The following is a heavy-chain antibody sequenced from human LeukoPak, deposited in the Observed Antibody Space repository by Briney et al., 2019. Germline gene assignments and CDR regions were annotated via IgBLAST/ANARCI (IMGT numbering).Heavy chain of an antibody. J-gene: IGHJ4*02. CDR3: ARTHRYCNNGVCSDY. D-gene: IGHD2-8*01. V-gene: IGHV1-18*01. Sequence: GASVKVSCKASGYTFTSYGISWVRQAPGQGLEWMGWISAYNGNTNYAQKLQGRVTMTTDTSTSTAYMELRSLRSDDTAVYYCARTHRYCNNGVCSDYWGQGTLVTVSS. CDR2: ISAYNGNT. CDR1: GYTFTSYG.